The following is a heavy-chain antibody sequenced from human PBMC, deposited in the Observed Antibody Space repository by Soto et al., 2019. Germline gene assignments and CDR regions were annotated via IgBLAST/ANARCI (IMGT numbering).Heavy chain of an antibody. CDR2: ISYTGST. V-gene: IGHV4-39*01. D-gene: IGHD3-10*01. J-gene: IGHJ4*02. CDR1: GGSISSSTYY. Sequence: SETLSLTCAVSGGSISSSTYYWGWIRQPPDKGLEWIGVISYTGSTYYSPSLKSRVTISVDTSKSQFSLKLSPVTAADTAVYYWARNLRFFGSRTYYWAEFWGQGTLVTVSS. CDR3: ARNLRFFGSRTYYWAEF.